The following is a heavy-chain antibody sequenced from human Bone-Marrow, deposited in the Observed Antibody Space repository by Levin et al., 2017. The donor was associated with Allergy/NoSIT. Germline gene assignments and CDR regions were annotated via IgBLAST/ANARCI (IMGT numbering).Heavy chain of an antibody. V-gene: IGHV3-23*01. Sequence: GESLKISCAASGFTFSSYAMTWVRQAPGKGLEWVSGISGSGRSTYYADSVKGRFTISRDNSKNTLYLQMNSLRAEDTAVYHCTKGGTLIKAAYGMDGWGQGTTVTVSS. J-gene: IGHJ6*02. CDR2: ISGSGRST. CDR1: GFTFSSYA. D-gene: IGHD6-25*01. CDR3: TKGGTLIKAAYGMDG.